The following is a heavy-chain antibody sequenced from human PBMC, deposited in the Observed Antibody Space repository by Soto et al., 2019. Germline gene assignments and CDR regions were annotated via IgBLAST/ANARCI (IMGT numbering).Heavy chain of an antibody. CDR1: GGSISSYY. V-gene: IGHV4-59*08. Sequence: SETLSLTCTVSGGSISSYYWSWIRQPPGKGLEWIGYIYYSGSTNYNPTLKSRVTMSVDTSKNQFSLKVNSVTAADTAVYYCARQWRAAAAFDYWGQGALVTVSS. J-gene: IGHJ4*02. CDR2: IYYSGST. D-gene: IGHD6-13*01. CDR3: ARQWRAAAAFDY.